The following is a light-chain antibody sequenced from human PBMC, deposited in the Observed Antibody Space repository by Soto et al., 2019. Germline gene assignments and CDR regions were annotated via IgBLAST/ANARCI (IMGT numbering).Light chain of an antibody. CDR1: QGISSY. J-gene: IGKJ1*01. CDR3: QQYYCYPPT. CDR2: AAS. V-gene: IGKV1-8*01. Sequence: AIRMTQSPSSLSASTGDRVTITCRASQGISSYLAWYQQKPGKAPKLLIYAASTLQSGVPSRFSGSGSGTDFTLTISCLQSEDFATYYCQQYYCYPPTFGQGTKVEIK.